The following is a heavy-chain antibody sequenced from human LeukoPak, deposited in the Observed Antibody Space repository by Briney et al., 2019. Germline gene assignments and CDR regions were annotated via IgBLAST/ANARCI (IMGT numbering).Heavy chain of an antibody. CDR2: ISWNSGSI. V-gene: IGHV3-9*01. D-gene: IGHD6-19*01. J-gene: IGHJ4*02. Sequence: GGSLRLSCAASGFTFSSNYMSWVRQAPGKGLEWVSGISWNSGSIGYADSVKGRFTISRDNAKNSLYLQMNSLRAEDTALYYCAKDRTLYSSGWFDYWGQGTLVTVSS. CDR1: GFTFSSNY. CDR3: AKDRTLYSSGWFDY.